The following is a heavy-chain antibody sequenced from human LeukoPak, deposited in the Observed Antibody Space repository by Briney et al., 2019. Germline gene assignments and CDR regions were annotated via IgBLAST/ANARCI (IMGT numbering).Heavy chain of an antibody. CDR2: ISAYNGNT. J-gene: IGHJ3*02. V-gene: IGHV1-18*01. Sequence: GASVKVSCKASGYTFISDGISWVRQAPGQGLEWMGWISAYNGNTNYAQKLQGRVTMTTDTSTSTAYMELRSLRSDDTAVYYCARDPPRYCSSTSCYNAFDIWGQGTMVTVSS. CDR1: GYTFISDG. D-gene: IGHD2-2*02. CDR3: ARDPPRYCSSTSCYNAFDI.